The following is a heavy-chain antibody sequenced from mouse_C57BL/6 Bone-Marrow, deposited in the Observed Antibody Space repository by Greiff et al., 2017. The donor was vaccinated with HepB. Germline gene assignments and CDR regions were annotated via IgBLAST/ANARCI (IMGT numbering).Heavy chain of an antibody. Sequence: VQLKESGPGLVKPSQSLSLTCSVTGYSITSGYYWNWIRQFPGNKLEWMGYISYDGSNNYNPSLKNRISITRDTSKNQFFLKLNSVTTEDTATYYCASGYGSRRGNAMDYWGQGTSVTVSS. V-gene: IGHV3-6*01. D-gene: IGHD1-1*01. CDR3: ASGYGSRRGNAMDY. CDR1: GYSITSGYY. CDR2: ISYDGSN. J-gene: IGHJ4*01.